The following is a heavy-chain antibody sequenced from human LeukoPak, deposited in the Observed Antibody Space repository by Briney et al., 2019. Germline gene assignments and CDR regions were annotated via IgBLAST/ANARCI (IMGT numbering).Heavy chain of an antibody. D-gene: IGHD3-22*01. V-gene: IGHV1-18*01. Sequence: GASVKVSCKASGYTFTSYGISWVRQAPGQGLEWMGWISAYNGNTNYAQKLQGRVTMTTDTSTSTAYMELRSLRSDDTAVYYCARSYDSSGYSLGYFDYWGQGTLVTVSS. J-gene: IGHJ4*02. CDR3: ARSYDSSGYSLGYFDY. CDR2: ISAYNGNT. CDR1: GYTFTSYG.